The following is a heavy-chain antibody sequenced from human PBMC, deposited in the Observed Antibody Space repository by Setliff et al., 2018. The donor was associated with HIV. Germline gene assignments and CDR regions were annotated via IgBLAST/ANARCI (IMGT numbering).Heavy chain of an antibody. J-gene: IGHJ5*02. D-gene: IGHD5-18*01. Sequence: ETLSLTCTVSGGSISTNTHYWGWVRQPPGKGLEWIGNVYYTGSRYDNPSFKSRVTMSVDTSKNQFSLKLTSVSAADTAVYYCARVGFNYGNNWFDPWGQGTLVTVSS. CDR1: GGSISTNTHY. CDR3: ARVGFNYGNNWFDP. V-gene: IGHV4-39*01. CDR2: VYYTGSR.